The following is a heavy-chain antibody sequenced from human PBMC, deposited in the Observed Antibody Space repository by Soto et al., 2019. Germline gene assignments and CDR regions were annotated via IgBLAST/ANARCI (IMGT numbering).Heavy chain of an antibody. CDR2: VSHDGRNT. J-gene: IGHJ4*02. CDR3: AKGGRQWLVTSDFNY. Sequence: VQLVESGGGVVQPGRSLRLSCAASGFTFSDYAMHWVRQAPGKGLEWVAVVSHDGRNTHYADSVKGRFTISRDSSKNTVSLEMTRMMAEDTAVYYCAKGGRQWLVTSDFNYWGQGALVTVSS. CDR1: GFTFSDYA. D-gene: IGHD6-19*01. V-gene: IGHV3-30*18.